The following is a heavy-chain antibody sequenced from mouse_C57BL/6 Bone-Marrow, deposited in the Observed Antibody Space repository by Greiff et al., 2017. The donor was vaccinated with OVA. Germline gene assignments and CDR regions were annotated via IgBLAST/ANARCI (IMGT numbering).Heavy chain of an antibody. J-gene: IGHJ4*01. CDR2: ISNIANGYTT. CDR1: GFTFTAYY. V-gene: IGHV7-3*01. D-gene: IGHD1-1*01. CDR3: ARYNTTVVGLYAMDY. Sequence: EVQLVESGGGLVQPGGSLSLSCAASGFTFTAYYMSWVCQPPAKALEWLGFISNIANGYTTEYSASVKGRFTISRDNSHSILYLQSNALRAEYSATYYYARYNTTVVGLYAMDYWGQGTSVTVSS.